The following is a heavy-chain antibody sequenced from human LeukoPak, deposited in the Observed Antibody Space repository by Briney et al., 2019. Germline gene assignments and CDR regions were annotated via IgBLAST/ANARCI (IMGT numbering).Heavy chain of an antibody. D-gene: IGHD3-22*01. CDR3: ASGGSGYYFDWFDP. CDR2: ISSRGSYI. Sequence: GGSLRLSCAVSGFTFSYYSMNWVRQAPGKGLEWVSSISSRGSYIYYADSVKGRFTISRDNAKNSLYLQMNSLRAEDTAVYYCASGGSGYYFDWFDPWGQGTLVTVSS. V-gene: IGHV3-21*01. CDR1: GFTFSYYS. J-gene: IGHJ5*02.